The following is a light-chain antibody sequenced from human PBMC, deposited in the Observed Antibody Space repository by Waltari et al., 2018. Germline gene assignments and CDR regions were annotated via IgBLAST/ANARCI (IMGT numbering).Light chain of an antibody. V-gene: IGKV3-20*01. J-gene: IGKJ1*01. CDR2: GAS. CDR3: QQYVRLPVS. CDR1: QSVSRS. Sequence: IVLTQSPRTLSLSPGERATLSCRASQSVSRSLAWYQQKPGQAPRLLIYGASSRATGVPDRFSGSGSGTDFSLTISRLEPEDFAVYYCQQYVRLPVSFGQGTKVEIK.